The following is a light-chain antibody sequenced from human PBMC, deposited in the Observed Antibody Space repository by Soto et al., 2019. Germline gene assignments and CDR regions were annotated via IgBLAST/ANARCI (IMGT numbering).Light chain of an antibody. Sequence: QTVGTQEPSVSVSPGGTVTLTFGLISDSVSTNHYPSWYHQTPGQAPRTLVYNTNTRSSGVPDRFSGSILGNKAALTITGAQADDECNYYCALYLGSGTWVFGSGTKVTVL. CDR2: NTN. CDR1: SDSVSTNHY. CDR3: ALYLGSGTWV. J-gene: IGLJ1*01. V-gene: IGLV8-61*01.